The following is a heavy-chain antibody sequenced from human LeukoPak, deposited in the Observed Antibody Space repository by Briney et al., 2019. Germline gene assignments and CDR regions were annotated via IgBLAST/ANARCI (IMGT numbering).Heavy chain of an antibody. CDR1: GYTFTGYY. J-gene: IGHJ4*02. Sequence: ASVKVSCKASGYTFTGYYMHWVRQAPGQGLEWKGWINPNSGGTNYAQKFQGRVTMTRDTSISTAYMELSRLRSDDTAVYYCARGVYYCSSTSCYDHFDYWGQGTLVTVSS. V-gene: IGHV1-2*02. CDR2: INPNSGGT. D-gene: IGHD2-2*01. CDR3: ARGVYYCSSTSCYDHFDY.